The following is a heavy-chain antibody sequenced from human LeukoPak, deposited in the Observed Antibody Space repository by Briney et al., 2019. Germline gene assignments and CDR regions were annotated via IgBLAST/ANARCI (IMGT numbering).Heavy chain of an antibody. CDR1: GGSISSYY. CDR2: VYHSGST. Sequence: SETLSLTCIVSGGSISSYYWSWIRQPPGKGLEWIGYVYHSGSTNSNPSLKSRVTISVDTSKNQFSLKVSSVTAADTAIYYCARGYNWFDPWGQGTLVTVSS. J-gene: IGHJ5*02. CDR3: ARGYNWFDP. V-gene: IGHV4-59*01.